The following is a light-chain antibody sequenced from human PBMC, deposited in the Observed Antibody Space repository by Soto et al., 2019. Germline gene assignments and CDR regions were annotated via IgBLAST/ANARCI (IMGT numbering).Light chain of an antibody. Sequence: DIQMTQSPSSLSASVGDRVTITCRASQSITNYLNWYQQKPGKAPKLLFSGASNLQSGVPSGFSGNGLGTKFTLTISSLQPEDFATYFYQQTFLAPPRFGQGTKVDIK. CDR2: GAS. CDR1: QSITNY. V-gene: IGKV1-39*01. CDR3: QQTFLAPPR. J-gene: IGKJ1*01.